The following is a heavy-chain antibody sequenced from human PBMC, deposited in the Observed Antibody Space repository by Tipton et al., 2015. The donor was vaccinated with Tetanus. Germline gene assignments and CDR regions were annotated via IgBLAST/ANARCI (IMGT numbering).Heavy chain of an antibody. J-gene: IGHJ5*01. CDR2: SRDKARGYTT. D-gene: IGHD3-10*01. CDR3: ARQGGRGAGSSFDS. CDR1: GFIFSDHY. Sequence: SLRLSCAVSGFIFSDHYIDWVRQAPGKGLEWVGRSRDKARGYTTDYAASVKGRLAISRDGSKNSLYLQMNSLKIEDTAVYYCARQGGRGAGSSFDSWGQGTLVTVAS. V-gene: IGHV3-72*01.